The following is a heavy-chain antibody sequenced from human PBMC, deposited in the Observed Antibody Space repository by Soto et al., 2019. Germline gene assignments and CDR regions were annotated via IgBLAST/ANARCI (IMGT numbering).Heavy chain of an antibody. CDR3: ARVGWEMFSLDY. V-gene: IGHV3-53*02. J-gene: IGHJ4*02. D-gene: IGHD1-26*01. CDR2: IYGGGNT. CDR1: GFTVSFNY. Sequence: EVQLVETGGGLIQPGGSLRLSCAASGFTVSFNYMSWVRQAPGKGLECISVIYGGGNTYYADSVKGRFTISRDTSKNTLYLQMNSLRVEDTAVYYCARVGWEMFSLDYWGQGTLVTVSS.